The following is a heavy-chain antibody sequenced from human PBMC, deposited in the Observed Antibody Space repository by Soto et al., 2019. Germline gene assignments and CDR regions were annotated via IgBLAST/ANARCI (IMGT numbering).Heavy chain of an antibody. CDR3: ARDMDDILTGYYGRNYWLDP. CDR1: AYTFTSYG. V-gene: IGHV1-18*01. CDR2: ISAYNGNT. Sequence: GASVTVSCKASAYTFTSYGISWVRPAPGQGLEWMGWISAYNGNTNYAQKLQGRVTMTTDTSTSTAYMELRSLRSDDTAVYYCARDMDDILTGYYGRNYWLDPWGQGTLVTVSS. D-gene: IGHD3-9*01. J-gene: IGHJ5*02.